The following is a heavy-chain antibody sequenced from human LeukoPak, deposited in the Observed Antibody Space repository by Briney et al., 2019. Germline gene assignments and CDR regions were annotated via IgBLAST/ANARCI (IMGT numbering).Heavy chain of an antibody. CDR3: ARCRMVAPDY. Sequence: ASVKVSCKASGYTLTGYYMHWVRQAPGQGLEWMGWINPNSDGTNYAQKFQGRVTMTRDTSISTAYMELSRLRSDDTAVYYCARCRMVAPDYWGQGTLVTVSS. D-gene: IGHD5-12*01. V-gene: IGHV1-2*02. J-gene: IGHJ4*02. CDR2: INPNSDGT. CDR1: GYTLTGYY.